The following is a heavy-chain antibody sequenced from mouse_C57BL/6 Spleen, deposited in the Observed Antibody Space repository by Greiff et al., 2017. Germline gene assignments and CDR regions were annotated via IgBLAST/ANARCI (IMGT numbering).Heavy chain of an antibody. CDR2: IDPEDGDT. D-gene: IGHD1-1*01. V-gene: IGHV14-1*01. CDR3: TTDYYGSGPYAFGY. CDR1: GFNIKDYY. J-gene: IGHJ4*01. Sequence: VQLQQSGAELVRPGASVKLSCTASGFNIKDYYMHWVKQRPEQGLEWIGRIDPEDGDTEYAPKFQGKATMTADTSSNTAYLQLHSLTSEDTAVYYCTTDYYGSGPYAFGYWGQGTSVTVSS.